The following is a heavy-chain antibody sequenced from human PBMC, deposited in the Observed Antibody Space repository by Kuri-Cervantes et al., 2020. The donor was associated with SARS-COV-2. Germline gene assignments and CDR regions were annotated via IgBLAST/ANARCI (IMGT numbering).Heavy chain of an antibody. CDR3: VRDGDHWNFDY. Sequence: ETLSLTCAASGFTFSSYAMSWVRQAPGKGLEWVSAISGSAGSTYYADSVKGRFTLSRDNAKNMLFLQMNSLRAEDTAVYYCVRDGDHWNFDYWGQGTLVTVSS. CDR1: GFTFSSYA. J-gene: IGHJ4*02. D-gene: IGHD5-24*01. CDR2: ISGSAGST. V-gene: IGHV3-23*01.